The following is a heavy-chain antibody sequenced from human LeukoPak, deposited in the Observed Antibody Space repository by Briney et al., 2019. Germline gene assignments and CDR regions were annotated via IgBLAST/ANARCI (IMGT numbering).Heavy chain of an antibody. Sequence: GSLRLSCAASGFTFSSYAMSWVRQPPGKGLEWIGEINHSGSTNYNPSLKSRVTISVDTSKNQFSLKLSSVTAADTAVYYCARAAPTVTTDYWGQGTLVTVSS. J-gene: IGHJ4*02. CDR3: ARAAPTVTTDY. CDR2: INHSGST. D-gene: IGHD4-17*01. V-gene: IGHV4-34*01. CDR1: GFTFSSYA.